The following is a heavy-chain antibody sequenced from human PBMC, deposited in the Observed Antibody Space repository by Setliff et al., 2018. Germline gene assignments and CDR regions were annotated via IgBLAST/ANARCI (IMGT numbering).Heavy chain of an antibody. J-gene: IGHJ4*02. CDR2: IYISGST. CDR3: AASRAYTGAVEEWFLPKTFDF. D-gene: IGHD3-10*01. V-gene: IGHV4-4*07. CDR1: GDS. Sequence: SETLSLTCTVSGDSWSWIRQPAGKGLEWIGRIYISGSTNFNPSLKSRVTMSVDMSKNQISLKLSSLTAADTAVYYCAASRAYTGAVEEWFLPKTFDFWGQGSQVTVSS.